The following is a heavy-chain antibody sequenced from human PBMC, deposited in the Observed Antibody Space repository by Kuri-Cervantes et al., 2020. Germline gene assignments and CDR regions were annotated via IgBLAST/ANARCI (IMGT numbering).Heavy chain of an antibody. Sequence: SETLSLTCTASGGSFSSYYWSWIRQPAGKGLEWIGRIYNSGSTNYNPSLKSRVTISVDKSKNQFSLKLSSVAAADTAVYYCASDGGSVTAAVHIDYWGQGTLVTDSS. J-gene: IGHJ4*02. D-gene: IGHD2-2*01. CDR3: ASDGGSVTAAVHIDY. CDR1: GGSFSSYY. V-gene: IGHV4-4*07. CDR2: IYNSGST.